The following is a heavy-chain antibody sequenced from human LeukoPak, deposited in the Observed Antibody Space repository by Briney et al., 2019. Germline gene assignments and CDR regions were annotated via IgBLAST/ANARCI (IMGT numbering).Heavy chain of an antibody. CDR2: IYYSGST. CDR1: GGSISSYY. J-gene: IGHJ3*02. V-gene: IGHV4-59*01. D-gene: IGHD6-13*01. CDR3: ARGKLVEIAAAGPEADAFDI. Sequence: PSETLSLTCTVSGGSISSYYWSWIRQPPGKGLEWNGYIYYSGSTNYNPSLKSRVTISVDTSKNQFSLKLSSVTAADTAVYYCARGKLVEIAAAGPEADAFDIWGQGTMVTVSS.